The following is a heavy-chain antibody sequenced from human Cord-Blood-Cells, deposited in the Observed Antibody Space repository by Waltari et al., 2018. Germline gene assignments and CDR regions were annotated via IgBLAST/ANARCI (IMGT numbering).Heavy chain of an antibody. CDR3: ARQVRKTRYCSGGSCPKYYYYGMDV. Sequence: QVQLQQWGAGLLKPSETLSLTCAVYGGSFSGYYWSWIRQPPGKGLEWIGEINHSGSTNYNPSLKSRGTISVDTSKNQFSLKLSSVTAADTAVYYCARQVRKTRYCSGGSCPKYYYYGMDVWGQGTTVTVSS. CDR1: GGSFSGYY. J-gene: IGHJ6*02. CDR2: INHSGST. V-gene: IGHV4-34*01. D-gene: IGHD2-15*01.